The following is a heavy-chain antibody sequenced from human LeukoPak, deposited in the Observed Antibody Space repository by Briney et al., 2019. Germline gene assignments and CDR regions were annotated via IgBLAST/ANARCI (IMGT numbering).Heavy chain of an antibody. CDR3: ARRPYGSGSYYDY. D-gene: IGHD3-10*01. CDR2: IRYDGSSK. J-gene: IGHJ4*02. Sequence: PGGSLRLSCAASGSTFSSYGMHWVRQAPGKGLEWVAFIRYDGSSKYYADSVKGRFTISRDNSKNTLYLQMNSLRAEDTAVYYCARRPYGSGSYYDYWGQGTLVTVSS. V-gene: IGHV3-30*02. CDR1: GSTFSSYG.